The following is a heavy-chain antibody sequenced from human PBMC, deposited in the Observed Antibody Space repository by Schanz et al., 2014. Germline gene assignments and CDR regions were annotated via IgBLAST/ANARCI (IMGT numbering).Heavy chain of an antibody. Sequence: EVQVLESGEGLVEAGGSLRLSCAASGFTFSSYGMSWVRQAPGKGLEWVSRMIGSGSSVFYADSVKGRFTISRDNSKNTLDLQMNSLRAEDTAIYYCAKDLAAVGVFDYWGQGSLVTVSP. J-gene: IGHJ4*02. CDR1: GFTFSSYG. CDR3: AKDLAAVGVFDY. V-gene: IGHV3-23*01. CDR2: MIGSGSSV. D-gene: IGHD6-13*01.